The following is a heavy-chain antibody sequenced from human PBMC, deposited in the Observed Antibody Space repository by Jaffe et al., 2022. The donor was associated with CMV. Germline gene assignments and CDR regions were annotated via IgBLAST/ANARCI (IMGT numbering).Heavy chain of an antibody. CDR2: IYYSGST. CDR3: ARGSSPQIHDY. V-gene: IGHV4-59*01. Sequence: QVQLQESGPGLVKPSETLSLTCTVSGGSISSYYWSWIRQPPGKGLEWIGYIYYSGSTNYNPSLKSRVTISVDTSKNQFSLKLSSVTAADTAVYYCARGSSPQIHDYWGQGTLVTVSS. CDR1: GGSISSYY. J-gene: IGHJ4*02. D-gene: IGHD6-6*01.